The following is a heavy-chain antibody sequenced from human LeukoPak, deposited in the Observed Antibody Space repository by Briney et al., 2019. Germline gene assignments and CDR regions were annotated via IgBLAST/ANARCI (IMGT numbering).Heavy chain of an antibody. CDR2: IYHSGST. J-gene: IGHJ4*02. D-gene: IGHD1-26*01. Sequence: SETLSLTCTVSAYSISSAYYWGWIRQPPGEGLEWIGNIYHSGSTYYNPSLRGRVTISVDTSKNQFPLKLNSVTAADTAVYYCARDRVGATAIDYWGQGTLVTVSS. CDR3: ARDRVGATAIDY. V-gene: IGHV4-38-2*02. CDR1: AYSISSAYY.